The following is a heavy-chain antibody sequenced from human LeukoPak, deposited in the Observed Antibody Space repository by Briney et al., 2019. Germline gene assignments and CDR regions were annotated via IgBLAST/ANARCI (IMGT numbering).Heavy chain of an antibody. CDR3: AKDLGIAAYYDAFDI. Sequence: GGSLRLSCAASGFTFGSYGMHWVRQAPGKGLEWVAFIRYDGSNKYYADSVEGRFTISRDNSKNTLYLQMNSLRAEDTAVYYCAKDLGIAAYYDAFDIWGQGTMVTVSS. CDR1: GFTFGSYG. CDR2: IRYDGSNK. D-gene: IGHD6-13*01. J-gene: IGHJ3*02. V-gene: IGHV3-30*02.